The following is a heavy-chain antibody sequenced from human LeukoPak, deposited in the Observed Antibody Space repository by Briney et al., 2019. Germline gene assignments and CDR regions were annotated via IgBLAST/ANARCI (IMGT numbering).Heavy chain of an antibody. CDR1: GGSISSYY. V-gene: IGHV4-4*07. J-gene: IGHJ2*01. D-gene: IGHD6-13*01. CDR3: ARVSSSWYQDWYFDL. CDR2: IDTSGNT. Sequence: PSETLSLTCTVSGGSISSYYWSWIRQPAGKGLEWIGRIDTSGNTNHKPSLKSRVTMSVDTSKNQFSLKLSSVTAADTAVYYCARVSSSWYQDWYFDLWGRGTLVTVSS.